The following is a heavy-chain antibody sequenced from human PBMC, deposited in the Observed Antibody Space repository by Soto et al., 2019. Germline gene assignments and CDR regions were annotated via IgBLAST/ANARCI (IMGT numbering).Heavy chain of an antibody. V-gene: IGHV1-2*02. CDR1: GYTFTGYY. Sequence: ASVKVSCKASGYTFTGYYMHWVRQAPGQGLEWMGWINPNSGGTNYAQKFQGRGTMTRDTTTSTAYMELSRLRSDDTAVYYCARDQRVPAAILGLWFDPWGQGTLVTVSS. J-gene: IGHJ5*02. CDR2: INPNSGGT. D-gene: IGHD2-2*02. CDR3: ARDQRVPAAILGLWFDP.